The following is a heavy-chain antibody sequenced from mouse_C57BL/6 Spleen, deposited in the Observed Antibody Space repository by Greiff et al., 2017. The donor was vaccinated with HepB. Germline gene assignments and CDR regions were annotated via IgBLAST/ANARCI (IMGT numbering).Heavy chain of an antibody. D-gene: IGHD2-4*01. CDR3: ARMGYDYGNYYAMDY. Sequence: VQLQQSGPELVKPGASVKISCKASGYAFSSSWMNWVKQRPGKGLEWIGRIYPGDGDTNYNGKFKGKATLTADKSSSTAYMQLSSLTSEDSAVYFCARMGYDYGNYYAMDYWGQGTSVTVSS. CDR2: IYPGDGDT. CDR1: GYAFSSSW. J-gene: IGHJ4*01. V-gene: IGHV1-82*01.